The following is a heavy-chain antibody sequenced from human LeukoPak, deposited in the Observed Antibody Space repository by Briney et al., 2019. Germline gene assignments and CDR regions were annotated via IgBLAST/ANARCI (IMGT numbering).Heavy chain of an antibody. J-gene: IGHJ4*02. CDR1: GFTFSSYA. V-gene: IGHV3-30*04. Sequence: PGGSLRLSCAASGFTFSSYAMHWVRQAPGKGLEWVAVISYDGSNKYYADSVKGRFTISRDNSKNTLYLQMNSLRAEDTAVYYCAKDLYSGVDYWAREPWSPSPQ. D-gene: IGHD2-15*01. CDR2: ISYDGSNK. CDR3: AKDLYSGVDY.